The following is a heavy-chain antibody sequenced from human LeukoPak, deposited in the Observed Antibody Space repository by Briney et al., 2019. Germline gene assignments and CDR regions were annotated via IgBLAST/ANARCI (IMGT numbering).Heavy chain of an antibody. D-gene: IGHD6-6*01. CDR1: GFTFSGFW. CDR2: INSDGGEG. CDR3: ARSSYSSSSSV. Sequence: GGSLRLSCAVSGFTFSGFWMSWSRQAPGKGLEWVASINSDGGEGYYADVVKGRFTISRDNAKNSLYLQINSLRAEDTAVYYCARSSYSSSSSVWGQGAMVTVSS. J-gene: IGHJ3*01. V-gene: IGHV3-7*03.